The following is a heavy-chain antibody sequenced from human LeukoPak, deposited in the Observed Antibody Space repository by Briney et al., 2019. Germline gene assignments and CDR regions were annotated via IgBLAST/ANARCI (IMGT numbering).Heavy chain of an antibody. CDR1: GFTFDDYA. J-gene: IGHJ4*02. V-gene: IGHV3-9*01. CDR2: ISWNSGSI. D-gene: IGHD3-3*01. Sequence: GGSLRLSCAASGFTFDDYAMHWVRQAPGKGLEWVSSISWNSGSIGYADSVKGRFTISRDNAKNSLYLQMNSLRAEDTAVYYCARAHLLYDFWSGYAVKYFDYWGQGTLVTVSS. CDR3: ARAHLLYDFWSGYAVKYFDY.